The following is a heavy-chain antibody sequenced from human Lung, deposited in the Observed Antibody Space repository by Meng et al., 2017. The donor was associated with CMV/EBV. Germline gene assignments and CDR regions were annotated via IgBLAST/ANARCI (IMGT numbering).Heavy chain of an antibody. CDR1: GDSISSGDSY. Sequence: VSGDSISSGDSYWSWIRQPPGQDLEWIGYIYESESASYNPSLESRVTISVDTSKNQFSLKVMSVTAADTAVYYCAREGTNSYYFDYWGQGTLVTVSS. CDR2: IYESESA. CDR3: AREGTNSYYFDY. D-gene: IGHD1-14*01. V-gene: IGHV4-30-4*01. J-gene: IGHJ4*02.